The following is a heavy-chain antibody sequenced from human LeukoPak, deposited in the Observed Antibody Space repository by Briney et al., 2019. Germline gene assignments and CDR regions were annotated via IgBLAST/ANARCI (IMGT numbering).Heavy chain of an antibody. V-gene: IGHV4-4*07. D-gene: IGHD5-18*01. CDR3: ARYRGGNSYGYYYSYGMDV. J-gene: IGHJ6*02. CDR2: IDTSGNT. CDR1: GGSIRTYY. Sequence: SETLSLTCTVSGGSIRTYYWSWIRQPAGKGLEWIGRIDTSGNTNYDPSLKGRITMSVDTSKNQFSLKLSSVTAADTAVYYCARYRGGNSYGYYYSYGMDVWGQGTTVTVSS.